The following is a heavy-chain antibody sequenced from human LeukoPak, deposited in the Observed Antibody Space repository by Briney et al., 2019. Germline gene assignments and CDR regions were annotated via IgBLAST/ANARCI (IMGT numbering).Heavy chain of an antibody. D-gene: IGHD3-9*01. CDR1: GGSFSGYY. V-gene: IGHV4-34*01. CDR2: INHSGST. Sequence: SETLSLTCAVYGGSFSGYYWSWIRQPPGKGLEWIGEINHSGSTNYNPSLKSRVTISVDTSKNQFSLKLSSVTAADTAVYYCARGPKYYDILTGARARGYWFDPWGQGTLVTVSS. CDR3: ARGPKYYDILTGARARGYWFDP. J-gene: IGHJ5*02.